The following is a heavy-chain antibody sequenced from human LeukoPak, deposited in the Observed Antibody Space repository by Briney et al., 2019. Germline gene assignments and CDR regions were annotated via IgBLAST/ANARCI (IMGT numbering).Heavy chain of an antibody. CDR1: GYTLTVYY. Sequence: ASVKVSCKASGYTLTVYYIHWVRQAPGQGLEWMGRINPNSGDTNFAQKFQGRVAMTRDTSISTAYMDLSGLRPDDTAVYYYAREGSGYTYGRGSYFDYWGHGILVTVSS. CDR3: AREGSGYTYGRGSYFDY. V-gene: IGHV1-2*06. CDR2: INPNSGDT. J-gene: IGHJ4*01. D-gene: IGHD5-18*01.